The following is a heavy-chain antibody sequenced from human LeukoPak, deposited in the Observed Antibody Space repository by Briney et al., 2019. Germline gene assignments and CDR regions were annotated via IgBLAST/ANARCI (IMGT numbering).Heavy chain of an antibody. V-gene: IGHV6-1*01. CDR2: TYYRSKWYN. J-gene: IGHJ3*02. CDR3: ARDRVGHDAFDI. CDR1: GDSVSSNCAA. Sequence: SQTLSLTCAIYGDSVSSNCAAWSWIRQSPSRGLEWLGRTYYRSKWYNDYAAFVKSRITFNSDTSKNQFSLQLNSVTPEDTAVYYCARDRVGHDAFDIGRQGTMVTVST. D-gene: IGHD3-10*01.